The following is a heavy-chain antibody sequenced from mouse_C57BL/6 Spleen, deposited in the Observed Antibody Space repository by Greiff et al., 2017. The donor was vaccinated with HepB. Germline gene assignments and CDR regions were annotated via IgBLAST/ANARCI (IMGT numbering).Heavy chain of an antibody. CDR2: IYPGSGNT. V-gene: IGHV1-66*01. Sequence: VQLQQSGPELVKPGASVKISCKASGYSFTSYYIHWVKQRPGQGLEWIGWIYPGSGNTKYNEKFKGKATLTADTSSSTAYMQLSSLTSEDSAVYYWARDYSNYEDAMDYWGQGTSVTVSS. CDR3: ARDYSNYEDAMDY. CDR1: GYSFTSYY. D-gene: IGHD2-5*01. J-gene: IGHJ4*01.